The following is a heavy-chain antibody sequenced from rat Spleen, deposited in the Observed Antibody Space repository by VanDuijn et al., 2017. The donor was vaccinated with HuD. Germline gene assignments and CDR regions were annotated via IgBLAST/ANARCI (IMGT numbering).Heavy chain of an antibody. D-gene: IGHD1-11*01. J-gene: IGHJ2*01. CDR2: ISTGGGNT. CDR3: ITDYGGYGDLFDY. V-gene: IGHV5-27*01. Sequence: EVQLVESGGGLVQPGRSLKLSCAASDFTFSHYYMAWVRQAPTKGLEWVASISTGGGNTYYPDSVKGRFTISRDNAKTTLYLQMDSLRSEDTATYYCITDYGGYGDLFDYWGQGVMVTVSS. CDR1: DFTFSHYY.